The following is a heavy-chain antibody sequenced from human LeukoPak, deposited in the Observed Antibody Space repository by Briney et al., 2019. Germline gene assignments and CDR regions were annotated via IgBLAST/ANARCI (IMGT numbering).Heavy chain of an antibody. J-gene: IGHJ5*02. CDR3: ARDTRGAWFDP. Sequence: GSLRLSCAASGFTFSSYWMSWVRQAPGKGLEWIGYIYYSGSTNYNPSLKSRVTISVDTSKNQFSLKLSSVTAADTAVYYCARDTRGAWFDPWGQGTLVTVSS. CDR2: IYYSGST. V-gene: IGHV4-59*01. D-gene: IGHD3-10*01. CDR1: GFTFSSYW.